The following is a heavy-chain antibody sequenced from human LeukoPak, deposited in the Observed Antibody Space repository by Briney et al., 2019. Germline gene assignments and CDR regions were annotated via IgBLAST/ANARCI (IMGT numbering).Heavy chain of an antibody. CDR1: GGSFSGYY. V-gene: IGHV4-38-2*01. CDR2: IYHSGST. D-gene: IGHD3-22*01. Sequence: SETLSLTCAVYGGSFSGYYWGWIRQPPGKGLEWIGSIYHSGSTYYNPSLKSRVTISVDTSKNQFSLKLSSVTAADTAVYYCARVAYYYDSSGYPTYYFDYWGQGTLVTVSS. J-gene: IGHJ4*02. CDR3: ARVAYYYDSSGYPTYYFDY.